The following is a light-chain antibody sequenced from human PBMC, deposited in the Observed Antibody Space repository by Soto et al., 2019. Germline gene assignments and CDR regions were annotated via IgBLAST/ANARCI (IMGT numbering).Light chain of an antibody. CDR3: QQLKSYVT. Sequence: IQLTQSPSFLSASVGDRVTITCRASQGISNYLAWYQQKPGKTPRLLIYGATTLQSGVPSRFSGSGSGTDFALTISSLQPEDFATYYCQQLKSYVTFGQGTRLEIK. J-gene: IGKJ5*01. CDR2: GAT. CDR1: QGISNY. V-gene: IGKV1-9*01.